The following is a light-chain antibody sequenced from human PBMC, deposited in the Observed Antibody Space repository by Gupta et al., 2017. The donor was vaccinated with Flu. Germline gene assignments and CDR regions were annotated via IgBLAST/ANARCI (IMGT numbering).Light chain of an antibody. CDR2: EVS. V-gene: IGLV2-14*01. Sequence: SALTQPASVSGSPGPSITISCTGSSSDIGRYKYLSWYQQYPGNAPKLIIYEVSYRPSGVSSRFSASKSGDTASLTISGLQAEDEADYYCSSFTDTSTLVVFGGGTKLTVL. CDR1: SSDIGRYKY. J-gene: IGLJ2*01. CDR3: SSFTDTSTLVV.